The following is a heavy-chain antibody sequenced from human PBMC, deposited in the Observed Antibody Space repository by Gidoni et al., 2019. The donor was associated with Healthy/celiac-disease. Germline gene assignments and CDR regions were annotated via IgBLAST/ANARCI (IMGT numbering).Heavy chain of an antibody. Sequence: QVQLVQSGAEVKKPGASVKVSCKASGYTFTSYGTSWVRQAPGQGLEWMGWVSAYNGNTNYAQKLQGRVTMTTDTSTSTAYMELRSLRSDDTAVYYCARVDSGYDGAGSYYYGMDVWGQGTTVTVSS. CDR1: GYTFTSYG. J-gene: IGHJ6*02. D-gene: IGHD5-12*01. CDR2: VSAYNGNT. CDR3: ARVDSGYDGAGSYYYGMDV. V-gene: IGHV1-18*04.